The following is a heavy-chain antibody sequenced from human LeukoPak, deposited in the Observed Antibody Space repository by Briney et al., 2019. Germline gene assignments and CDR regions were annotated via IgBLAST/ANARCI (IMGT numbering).Heavy chain of an antibody. J-gene: IGHJ4*01. D-gene: IGHD1-26*01. CDR1: GDSVSSGC. V-gene: IGHV4-59*02. CDR3: ARESGSYVY. CDR2: VYNSGTT. Sequence: SSETLSLTCTVSGDSVSSGCWSWIRQPPEKGLEWIGYVYNSGTTNYSPSLKSRVTISVDKSNNQFSLKLSSVTAADTAVYYCARESGSYVYWGQGTLVTVSS.